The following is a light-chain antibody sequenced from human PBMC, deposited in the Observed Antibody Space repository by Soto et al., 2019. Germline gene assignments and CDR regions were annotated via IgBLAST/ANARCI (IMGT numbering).Light chain of an antibody. CDR3: QQYNSYSPWT. Sequence: DIQMTQSPSTLSASVGDRVTITCRASQSISSWLAWYQQKPGKAPKLLIYKASSLDTGVPSRFSGSASGTEFTLTISSLQPDDFATYYCQQYNSYSPWTFGQGTKVEIK. V-gene: IGKV1-5*03. CDR2: KAS. J-gene: IGKJ1*01. CDR1: QSISSW.